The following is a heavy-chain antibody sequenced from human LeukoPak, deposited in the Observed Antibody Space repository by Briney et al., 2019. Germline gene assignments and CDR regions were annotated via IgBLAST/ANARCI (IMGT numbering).Heavy chain of an antibody. Sequence: PGGSLRLSCAASGFTFSNYAMNSVRQAPGKGLEWVSSLSGGGSTNYSGSAKGRFTISTHNSRNTLYLHISSMSVEDTAISYFAKGSPPGYQVLSFGYFDDWGQGTLVTVSS. CDR1: GFTFSNYA. CDR3: AKGSPPGYQVLSFGYFDD. V-gene: IGHV3-23*01. D-gene: IGHD2-2*01. J-gene: IGHJ4*02. CDR2: LSGGGST.